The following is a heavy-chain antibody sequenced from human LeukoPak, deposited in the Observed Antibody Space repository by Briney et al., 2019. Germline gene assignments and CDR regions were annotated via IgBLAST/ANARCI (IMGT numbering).Heavy chain of an antibody. J-gene: IGHJ4*02. CDR3: AKDTQRHWLIGPVDY. CDR1: GFTFGDYT. V-gene: IGHV3-43*01. Sequence: GGSLRLSCAASGFTFGDYTMYWVRHPPRKGLEWDALVSWDGPSSDYADSVKGRFTISRDNSKKSLYLQMSDLRPEDTALYYCAKDTQRHWLIGPVDYWGQGTLVTVSS. CDR2: VSWDGPSS. D-gene: IGHD6-19*01.